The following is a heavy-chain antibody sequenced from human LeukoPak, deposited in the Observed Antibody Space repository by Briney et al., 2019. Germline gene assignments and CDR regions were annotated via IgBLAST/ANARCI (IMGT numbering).Heavy chain of an antibody. D-gene: IGHD5-24*01. J-gene: IGHJ4*02. CDR2: ITTHSGGT. CDR1: GYTFTDYY. CDR3: ARKGDGYNCHY. V-gene: IGHV1-2*02. Sequence: GASVTVSFKASGYTFTDYYLHWVRQAPGQGLEWMAWITTHSGGTNYAQKFQGRVTMTRDTSISTAYMELSRLTSDDTAEYYCARKGDGYNCHYWGQGALGTVSA.